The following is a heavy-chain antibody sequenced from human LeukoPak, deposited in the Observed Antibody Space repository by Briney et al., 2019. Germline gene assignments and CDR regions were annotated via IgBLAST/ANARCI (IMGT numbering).Heavy chain of an antibody. CDR2: IHYSGST. CDR3: ATSDTVSTYNWFDP. V-gene: IGHV4-39*01. D-gene: IGHD5/OR15-5a*01. CDR1: GGSISSNTYY. J-gene: IGHJ5*02. Sequence: SETLSLTCTVSGGSISSNTYYWGWIRRPPGKGLVWIGNIHYSGSTYYNPSLKSRVTISVDTSKNQFSLNLSSLTAADTAVYYCATSDTVSTYNWFDPWGQGTLVTVSS.